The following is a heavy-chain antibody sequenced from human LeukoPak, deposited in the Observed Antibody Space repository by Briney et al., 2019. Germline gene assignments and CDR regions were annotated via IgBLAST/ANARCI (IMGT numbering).Heavy chain of an antibody. Sequence: GGSLRLSCAASGSTFSSYWLSWVRQAPGKGLEWVANMKQDGSEKYYVDSVKGRFTISRDNAKNSLYLQMNSLRAEDTAVYYCAREAGYYYYYYMDVWGKGTTVTVSS. V-gene: IGHV3-7*01. CDR3: AREAGYYYYYYMDV. J-gene: IGHJ6*03. CDR2: MKQDGSEK. D-gene: IGHD6-25*01. CDR1: GSTFSSYW.